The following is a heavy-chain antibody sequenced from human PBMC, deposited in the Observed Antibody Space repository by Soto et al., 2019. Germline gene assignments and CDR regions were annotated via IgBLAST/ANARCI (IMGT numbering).Heavy chain of an antibody. D-gene: IGHD5-12*01. J-gene: IGHJ4*02. CDR3: GRLGGYERSFDY. Sequence: SETLSLTCTVSGGSISSYYWSWIRQPPGKGLEWIGYIYYSGSTNYNPSLKSRVTISVDTSKNQFSLKLSSVTAADTAVYYCGRLGGYERSFDYWGQGTLVTVSS. V-gene: IGHV4-59*08. CDR1: GGSISSYY. CDR2: IYYSGST.